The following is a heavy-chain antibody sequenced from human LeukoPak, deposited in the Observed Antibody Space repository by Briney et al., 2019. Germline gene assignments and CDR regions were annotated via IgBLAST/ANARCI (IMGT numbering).Heavy chain of an antibody. CDR3: AGDRRLGQYYYDSSGYPDY. D-gene: IGHD3-22*01. CDR1: GYTFTSYA. Sequence: ASVKVSCKASGYTFTSYAMNWVRQAPGQGLEWMGWINTNTGNPTYAQGFTGRFVFSLDTSVSTAYLQISSLKAEDTAVYYCAGDRRLGQYYYDSSGYPDYWGQGTLVTVSS. V-gene: IGHV7-4-1*02. CDR2: INTNTGNP. J-gene: IGHJ4*02.